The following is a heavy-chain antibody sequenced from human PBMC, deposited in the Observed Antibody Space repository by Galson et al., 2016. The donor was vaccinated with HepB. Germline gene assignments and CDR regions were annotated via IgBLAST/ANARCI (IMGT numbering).Heavy chain of an antibody. V-gene: IGHV4-59*01. CDR1: GGSISSYY. CDR2: IYSSGST. Sequence: SETLSLTCSVSGGSISSYYWSWIRQPPGKGLECIGYIYSSGSTNYNPSLKSRVTISVDTSKNQFSLKVSPVTAADTAVYYCARVGGDYGANWYFDLWGRGTLVTVSS. D-gene: IGHD4-17*01. J-gene: IGHJ2*01. CDR3: ARVGGDYGANWYFDL.